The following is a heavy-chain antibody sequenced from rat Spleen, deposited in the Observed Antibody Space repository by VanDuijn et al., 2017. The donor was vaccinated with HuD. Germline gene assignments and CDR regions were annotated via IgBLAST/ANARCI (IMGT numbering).Heavy chain of an antibody. J-gene: IGHJ2*01. V-gene: IGHV5-46*01. CDR2: IRPSGGNT. D-gene: IGHD1-6*01. Sequence: EVQLVESGGGLVQPGRSMKLSCAASGFTFSAWPMAWVRQTPTKGLEWVATIRPSGGNTYYRDSVRGRFSISRDNAKSTLFLQMNSLRSEDTANYYCTRDRTYYGFTLDYWGQGVMVTVPS. CDR3: TRDRTYYGFTLDY. CDR1: GFTFSAWP.